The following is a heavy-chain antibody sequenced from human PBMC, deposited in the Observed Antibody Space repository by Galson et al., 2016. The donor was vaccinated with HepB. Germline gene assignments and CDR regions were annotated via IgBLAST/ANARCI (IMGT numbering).Heavy chain of an antibody. V-gene: IGHV3-30*03. CDR1: GFTFSTYK. CDR2: ISNDGRNT. D-gene: IGHD3-3*01. J-gene: IGHJ6*02. Sequence: SLRLSCAASGFTFSTYKLHWVRQAPGKGLEWVAHISNDGRNTNYADSVRGRFTVSRDNNKNTLYLQINRLRTEDTAVYYCARDHPHLNVRFLEVPVNYSAMDVWGQGTTVTVSS. CDR3: ARDHPHLNVRFLEVPVNYSAMDV.